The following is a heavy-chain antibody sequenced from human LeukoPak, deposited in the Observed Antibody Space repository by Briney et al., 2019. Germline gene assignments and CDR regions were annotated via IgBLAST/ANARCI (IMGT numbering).Heavy chain of an antibody. Sequence: SETLSLTCAVYGGSFSGYYWSWIRQPPGKGLEWIGEIKHSGSTNYNPSLKSRVTISVDTSKNQFSLKLSSVTAADTAVYYCARVSFYYDSSGYPDYWGQGTLVTVSS. D-gene: IGHD3-22*01. J-gene: IGHJ4*02. CDR1: GGSFSGYY. CDR3: ARVSFYYDSSGYPDY. V-gene: IGHV4-34*01. CDR2: IKHSGST.